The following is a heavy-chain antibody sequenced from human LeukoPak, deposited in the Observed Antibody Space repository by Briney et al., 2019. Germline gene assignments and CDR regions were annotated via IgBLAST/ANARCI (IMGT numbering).Heavy chain of an antibody. CDR1: GFTFSNYG. D-gene: IGHD6-19*01. CDR2: ISSDGSNK. V-gene: IGHV3-30*18. CDR3: AKDPIAVAGNNYYRMDV. J-gene: IGHJ6*02. Sequence: PGRSLRLSCAASGFTFSNYGMYWVRRAPGKGLEWVAVISSDGSNKYYGDSVKGRFTISRDNSKDTLYLQMNSLRAEDTAVFYCAKDPIAVAGNNYYRMDVWGQGTTVTVSS.